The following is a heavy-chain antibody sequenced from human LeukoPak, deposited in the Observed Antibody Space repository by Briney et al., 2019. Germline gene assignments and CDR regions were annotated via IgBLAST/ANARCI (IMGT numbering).Heavy chain of an antibody. Sequence: GGSLRLSCAASGFTFSNHYMYWVRQAPGKGLVWVSRINSDGSRAAYADAVKGRFTISRDNAKSTLYLQMNTLRAEDTAVYYCVSYNWNYASFDSWGQGALVTVSS. V-gene: IGHV3-74*01. J-gene: IGHJ4*02. CDR2: INSDGSRA. CDR1: GFTFSNHY. CDR3: VSYNWNYASFDS. D-gene: IGHD1-7*01.